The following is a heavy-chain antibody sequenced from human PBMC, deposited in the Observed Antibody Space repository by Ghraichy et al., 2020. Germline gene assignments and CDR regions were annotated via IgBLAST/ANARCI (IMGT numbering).Heavy chain of an antibody. CDR3: ARDGLYGGVGYDAFDV. V-gene: IGHV3-74*01. J-gene: IGHJ3*01. CDR1: GFTFSRYL. Sequence: GGSLRLSCVASGFTFSRYLMHWVRQAPGKGLVWVSRVYGDGSRIGYADSVKGRFTISRDNTQNTLYLQMNSLRVEDTAVYYCARDGLYGGVGYDAFDVWGQGTMVTVSS. D-gene: IGHD2-8*02. CDR2: VYGDGSRI.